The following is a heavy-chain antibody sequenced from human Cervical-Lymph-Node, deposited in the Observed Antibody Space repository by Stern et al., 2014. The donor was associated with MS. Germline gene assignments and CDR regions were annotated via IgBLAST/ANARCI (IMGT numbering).Heavy chain of an antibody. Sequence: QLVQSGAEVKKPGSSVRVSCTASGGNFLSHAILWVRQAPGQGLEWMGGIAPVFGSPNYAQKFQPRVTITADTSTRTAYMELRSLTSDDTAVYYCAHGFSSSSRTDFWGQGTLVTVSS. CDR1: GGNFLSHA. V-gene: IGHV1-69*06. J-gene: IGHJ4*02. CDR2: IAPVFGSP. CDR3: AHGFSSSSRTDF. D-gene: IGHD6-6*01.